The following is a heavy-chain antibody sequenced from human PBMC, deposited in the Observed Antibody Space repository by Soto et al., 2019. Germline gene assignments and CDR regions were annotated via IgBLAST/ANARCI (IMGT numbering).Heavy chain of an antibody. CDR1: GFTFSSYG. CDR2: IWYDGSNK. CDR3: ARDSSGYYPYGMDV. J-gene: IGHJ6*02. V-gene: IGHV3-33*01. D-gene: IGHD3-22*01. Sequence: QVQLVASGGGVVQPGRSLRLSCAASGFTFSSYGMHWVRQAPGKGLEWVAVIWYDGSNKYYADSVKGRFTISRDNSKNTLYLQMNSLRAEDTAVYYCARDSSGYYPYGMDVWGQGTTVTVSS.